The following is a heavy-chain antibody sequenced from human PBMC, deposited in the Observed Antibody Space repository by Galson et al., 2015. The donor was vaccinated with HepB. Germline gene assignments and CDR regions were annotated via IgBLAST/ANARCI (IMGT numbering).Heavy chain of an antibody. CDR3: ARDQSIVGATI. V-gene: IGHV3-66*01. D-gene: IGHD1-26*01. J-gene: IGHJ4*02. Sequence: SLRLSCAASGFTVSSNYMSWVRQAPGKGLEWVSVIYSGGSTYYADSVKGRFTISRDNSKNTLYLRMNSLRAEDTAVYYCARDQSIVGATIWGQGTLVTVSS. CDR1: GFTVSSNY. CDR2: IYSGGST.